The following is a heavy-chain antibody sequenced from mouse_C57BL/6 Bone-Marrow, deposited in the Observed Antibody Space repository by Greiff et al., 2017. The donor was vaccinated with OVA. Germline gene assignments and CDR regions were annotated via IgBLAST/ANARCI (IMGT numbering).Heavy chain of an antibody. CDR1: GFTFSSYA. Sequence: DVMLVESGEGLVKPGGSLKLSCAASGFTFSSYAMSWVRQTPEKRLEWVAYISSGGDYIYYADTVKGRFTISRDNARNTLYLQMSSLKSEDTAMYYCTRIRDLAWFAYWGQGTLVTVSA. CDR2: ISSGGDYI. CDR3: TRIRDLAWFAY. V-gene: IGHV5-9-1*02. D-gene: IGHD3-3*01. J-gene: IGHJ3*01.